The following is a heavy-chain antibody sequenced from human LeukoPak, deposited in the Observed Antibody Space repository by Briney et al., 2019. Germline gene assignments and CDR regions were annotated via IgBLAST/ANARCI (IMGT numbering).Heavy chain of an antibody. CDR3: AREKWSSSGWQVLPLDY. CDR2: ISSSSSYI. J-gene: IGHJ4*02. CDR1: GFTFSSYS. Sequence: GSLRLSCAASGFTFSSYSMNWVRQAPGKGLEWVSSISSSSSYIYYADSVKGRFTISRDNAKNSLYLQMNSLRAEDTAVYYCAREKWSSSGWQVLPLDYWGQGTLVTVSS. V-gene: IGHV3-21*01. D-gene: IGHD6-19*01.